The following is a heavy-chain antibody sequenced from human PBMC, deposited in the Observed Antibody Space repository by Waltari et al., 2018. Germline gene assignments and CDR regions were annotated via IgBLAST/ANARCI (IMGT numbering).Heavy chain of an antibody. CDR3: ARDRGRGLYLDS. V-gene: IGHV4-4*02. J-gene: IGHJ4*02. CDR2: VQHSGRS. Sequence: QLQLQESGPGLAKPSGTPSLTCAVSGASMSTNYWWSWVRQPPGQGLEWIGQVQHSGRSNYNPSFASRVTVSLDTYNNQFSLEVTSATAADTAIYYCARDRGRGLYLDSWGPGILVTVS. CDR1: GASMSTNYW. D-gene: IGHD2-15*01.